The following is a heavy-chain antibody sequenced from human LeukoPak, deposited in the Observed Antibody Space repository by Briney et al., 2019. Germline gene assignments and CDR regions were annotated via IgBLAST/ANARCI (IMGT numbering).Heavy chain of an antibody. CDR3: ARGPATVLRYFDWFQTPHSQYYFDY. V-gene: IGHV1-18*01. Sequence: ASVKVSCKASGYTFTSYGISWVRQAPGQGLEWMGWISAYNGNTNYAQKLQGRVTMTTDTSTSTANMELRSLRSDDTAVYYCARGPATVLRYFDWFQTPHSQYYFDYWGQGTLVTVSS. D-gene: IGHD3-9*01. J-gene: IGHJ4*02. CDR1: GYTFTSYG. CDR2: ISAYNGNT.